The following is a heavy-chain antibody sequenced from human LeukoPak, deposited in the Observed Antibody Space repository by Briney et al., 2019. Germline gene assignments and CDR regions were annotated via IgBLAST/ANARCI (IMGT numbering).Heavy chain of an antibody. CDR3: ARDLTVVVPAALIGYYYYGMDV. CDR2: ISSSGSTI. CDR1: GFTFSSYE. Sequence: GGSLRPSCAASGFTFSSYEMNWVRQAPGKGLEWVSYISSSGSTIYYADSVKGRFTISRDNAKNSLYLQMNSLRAEDTAVYYCARDLTVVVPAALIGYYYYGMDVWGKGTTVTVSS. J-gene: IGHJ6*04. V-gene: IGHV3-48*03. D-gene: IGHD2-2*01.